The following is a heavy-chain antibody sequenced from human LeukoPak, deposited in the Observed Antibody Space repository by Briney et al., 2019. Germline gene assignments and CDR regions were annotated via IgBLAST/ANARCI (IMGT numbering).Heavy chain of an antibody. D-gene: IGHD3-16*01. CDR1: GGSISSSGYY. Sequence: KSSETLSLTCTVSGGSISSSGYYWGWIRQPPGKGLEWIGSMYYSGSTYYNPSLKSRVTISVDTSKSHFSLKLSSVTAADTAVYYCVRHVGLRRWRNGGTRTRTGYFDYWGQGTLVTVSS. V-gene: IGHV4-39*02. CDR3: VRHVGLRRWRNGGTRTRTGYFDY. CDR2: MYYSGST. J-gene: IGHJ4*02.